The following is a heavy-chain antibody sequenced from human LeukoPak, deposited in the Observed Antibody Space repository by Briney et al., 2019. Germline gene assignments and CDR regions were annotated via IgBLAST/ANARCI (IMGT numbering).Heavy chain of an antibody. D-gene: IGHD3-10*02. CDR3: AVCSGSYYNNYYDY. CDR1: GDNLSRFS. J-gene: IGHJ4*02. Sequence: ASVKVSCKASGDNLSRFSVDWMRQAPGQGLEWMGRVIPALDSTHYAQSFQGRVTINADKSTSTAYMELSSLRSEDTAVYYCAVCSGSYYNNYYDYWGQGTLVTVSS. V-gene: IGHV1-69*08. CDR2: VIPALDST.